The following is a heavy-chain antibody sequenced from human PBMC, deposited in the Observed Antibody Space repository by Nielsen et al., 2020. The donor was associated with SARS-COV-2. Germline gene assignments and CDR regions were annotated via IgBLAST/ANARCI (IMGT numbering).Heavy chain of an antibody. V-gene: IGHV6-1*01. J-gene: IGHJ6*02. D-gene: IGHD2-15*01. CDR2: TYYRSKWYN. CDR1: GDSVSSNSAA. CDR3: ARERYCSGGSCYYYYYYGMDV. Sequence: PTLSLTCAISGDSVSSNSAAWNWIRQSPSRGLEWLGRTYYRSKWYNDYAVSVKSRITINPDTSKNQFSLQLNSVTPEDTAVYYCARERYCSGGSCYYYYYYGMDVWGQGTTVTVSS.